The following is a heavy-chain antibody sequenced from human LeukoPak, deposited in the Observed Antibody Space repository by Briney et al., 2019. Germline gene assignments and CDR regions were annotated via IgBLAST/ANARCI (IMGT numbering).Heavy chain of an antibody. CDR1: GGTFSSYT. CDR2: IIPILGIA. D-gene: IGHD4-23*01. Sequence: SVKVSCKASGGTFSSYTISWVRQAPGQGLEWMGRIIPILGIANYAQKFQGRVTITADKSTSTAYMELSSLRSEDTAVYYCARAITVDWFDPWGQGTLVTVSS. CDR3: ARAITVDWFDP. V-gene: IGHV1-69*02. J-gene: IGHJ5*02.